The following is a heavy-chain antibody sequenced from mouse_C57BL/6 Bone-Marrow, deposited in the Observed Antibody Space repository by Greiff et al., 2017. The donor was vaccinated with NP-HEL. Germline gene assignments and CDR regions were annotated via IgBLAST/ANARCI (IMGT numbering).Heavy chain of an antibody. CDR3: VRRHYYGSPHWYFDV. CDR2: IRSKSNNYAT. D-gene: IGHD1-1*01. J-gene: IGHJ1*03. Sequence: EVQLVESGGGLVQPKGSLKLSCAASGFSFNTYAMNWVRQAPGKGLEWVARIRSKSNNYATYYADSVKDRFTISRDDSESMLYLQMNNLKTEDTAMYYCVRRHYYGSPHWYFDVWGTGTTVTVSS. CDR1: GFSFNTYA. V-gene: IGHV10-1*01.